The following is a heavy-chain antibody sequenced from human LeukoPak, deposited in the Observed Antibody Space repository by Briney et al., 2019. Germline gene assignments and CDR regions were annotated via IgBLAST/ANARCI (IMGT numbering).Heavy chain of an antibody. CDR2: ISSDGNNK. D-gene: IGHD3-22*01. CDR1: GFTFSSYG. V-gene: IGHV3-30*18. Sequence: AGGSLRLSCAASGFTFSSYGMDWVRQAPGKGLEWVAVISSDGNNKNYVDSVKGRFTFSRDNSKNTLSLQMNSLRAEDTAVYYCAKGNDIGGYYYPHFDYWGQGTLVTVSS. CDR3: AKGNDIGGYYYPHFDY. J-gene: IGHJ4*02.